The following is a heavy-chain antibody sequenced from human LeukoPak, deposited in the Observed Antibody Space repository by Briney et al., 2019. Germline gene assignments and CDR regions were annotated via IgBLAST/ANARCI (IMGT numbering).Heavy chain of an antibody. J-gene: IGHJ5*02. D-gene: IGHD2-2*01. Sequence: ASVKVSCKASGYTFTSYGISWVRQAPGQGLEWMGWISAYNGNTNYAQKLQGRVTMTTDTSTSTAYMELRSLRSDDTAVYYCARAGRGSTSWGWFDPWGQGTLVTVSS. CDR3: ARAGRGSTSWGWFDP. CDR2: ISAYNGNT. V-gene: IGHV1-18*01. CDR1: GYTFTSYG.